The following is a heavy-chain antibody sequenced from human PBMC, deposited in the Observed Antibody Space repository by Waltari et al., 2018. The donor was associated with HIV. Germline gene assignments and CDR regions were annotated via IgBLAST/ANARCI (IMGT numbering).Heavy chain of an antibody. V-gene: IGHV4-61*02. CDR1: GGSISSGSYY. Sequence: QVQLQESGPGLVKPSQTLSLTCTVSGGSISSGSYYWSWIRQPAGKGLEWIGRIYTSGSTNYIPSLKSRVTISVDTSKNQFSLKLSSVTAADTAVYYCARTYCSSTSCYGGANWFDPWGQGTLVTVSS. J-gene: IGHJ5*02. D-gene: IGHD2-2*01. CDR3: ARTYCSSTSCYGGANWFDP. CDR2: IYTSGST.